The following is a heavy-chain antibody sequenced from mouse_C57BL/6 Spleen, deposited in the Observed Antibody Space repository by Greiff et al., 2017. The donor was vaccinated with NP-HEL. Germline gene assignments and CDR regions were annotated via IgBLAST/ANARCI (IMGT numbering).Heavy chain of an antibody. Sequence: EVQLQQSGPELVKPGASVKISCKASGYTFTDYYMNWVKQSHGKSLEWIGDINPNNGGTSYNQQFKGKATLTVDKSSSTAYMELRSLTSEDSAVYYCARGGYYGSSYYGNYGYFDYWGQGTTLTVSS. J-gene: IGHJ2*01. CDR2: INPNNGGT. D-gene: IGHD1-1*01. CDR3: ARGGYYGSSYYGNYGYFDY. CDR1: GYTFTDYY. V-gene: IGHV1-26*01.